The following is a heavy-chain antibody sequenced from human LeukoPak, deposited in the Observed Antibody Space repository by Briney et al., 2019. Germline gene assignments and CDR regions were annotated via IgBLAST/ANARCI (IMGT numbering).Heavy chain of an antibody. D-gene: IGHD6-13*01. Sequence: GGSLRLSCAASGFTFSTYWMNWVRQAPGKGLEWVSSISGSSSDISYADSVKGRFTISRDNAKNSVYLQMNSLRAEDTAVYYCATGSSSSFDYWGQGTLVTVSA. J-gene: IGHJ4*02. V-gene: IGHV3-21*01. CDR2: ISGSSSDI. CDR1: GFTFSTYW. CDR3: ATGSSSSFDY.